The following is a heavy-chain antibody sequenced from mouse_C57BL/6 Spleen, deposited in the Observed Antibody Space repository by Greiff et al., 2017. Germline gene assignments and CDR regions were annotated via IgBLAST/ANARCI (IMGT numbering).Heavy chain of an antibody. J-gene: IGHJ4*01. CDR2: IYPGDGDT. V-gene: IGHV1-80*01. CDR1: GYAFSSYW. D-gene: IGHD2-5*01. Sequence: VQLQQSGAELVKPGASVKISCKASGYAFSSYWMNWVKQRPGKGLEWIGQIYPGDGDTNYNGKFKGKATLTADKSSSTAYMQLSSLTSEDSAVYFCARGGYSNYDAMDYWGQGTSVTVSS. CDR3: ARGGYSNYDAMDY.